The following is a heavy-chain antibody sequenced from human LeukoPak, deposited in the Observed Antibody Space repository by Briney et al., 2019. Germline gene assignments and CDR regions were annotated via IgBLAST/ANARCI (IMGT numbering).Heavy chain of an antibody. V-gene: IGHV4-59*12. CDR1: GASISSSY. D-gene: IGHD6-13*01. Sequence: SETLSLTCTVSGASISSSYWSWIRQPPGKGLEWIGYIYYSGTTKYNPSLKSRVTISVDTSKNQFSLKLSSVTAADTAVYYCAREVSSTFDYWGQGTLVTVSS. CDR3: AREVSSTFDY. CDR2: IYYSGTT. J-gene: IGHJ4*02.